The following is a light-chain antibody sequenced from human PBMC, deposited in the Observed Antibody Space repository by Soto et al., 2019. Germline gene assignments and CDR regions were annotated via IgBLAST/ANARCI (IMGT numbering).Light chain of an antibody. CDR3: QQSYSNPRT. Sequence: DIQMTQSPSFVCASVGYRVTITCRASQPISNWVAWYQQKPGKAPKLLIYAASSLQSGVPSRFSGSGSETDFTLTISRLQPEDFATYFCQQSYSNPRTFGQGTKVDIK. J-gene: IGKJ1*01. CDR2: AAS. CDR1: QPISNW. V-gene: IGKV1-12*01.